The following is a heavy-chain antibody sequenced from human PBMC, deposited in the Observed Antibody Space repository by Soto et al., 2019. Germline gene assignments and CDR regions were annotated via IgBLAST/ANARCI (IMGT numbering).Heavy chain of an antibody. CDR2: ISATGDST. V-gene: IGHV3-23*01. J-gene: IGHJ2*01. D-gene: IGHD3-9*01. CDR1: GITFSNYM. Sequence: PGGSLRLSCEASGITFSNYMMTWIRQAPGKGLEWVSTISATGDSTYYADSVKGRFTISRDNSKNTLYLQMNSLRAEDTAVYYCAKGYDILTGYYSDYWYFDLWGRGTLVTVSS. CDR3: AKGYDILTGYYSDYWYFDL.